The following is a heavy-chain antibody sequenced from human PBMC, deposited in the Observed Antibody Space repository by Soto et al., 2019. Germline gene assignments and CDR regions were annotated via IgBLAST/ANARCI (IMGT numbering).Heavy chain of an antibody. V-gene: IGHV4-4*02. CDR3: VREADGSNYDDSRVPYLRTFRF. J-gene: IGHJ3*01. CDR1: GGYISSNNW. CDR2: VHHGGDT. D-gene: IGHD3-22*01. Sequence: QVQLQDSGPGLVKPSGTLSLTCAVSGGYISSNNWWIWCRQPPGRRLEWIGEVHHGGDTNYNPSLNTRATISLDNSENQFSLKWTHATAAVTAVSFCVREADGSNYDDSRVPYLRTFRFWGKGTIVTVSS.